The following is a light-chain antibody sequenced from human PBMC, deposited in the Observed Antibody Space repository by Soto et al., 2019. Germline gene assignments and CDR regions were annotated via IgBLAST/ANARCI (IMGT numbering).Light chain of an antibody. CDR1: QSVSSN. CDR3: QQYGSSPLT. V-gene: IGKV3-20*01. J-gene: IGKJ4*01. Sequence: EIVMTQSPATLSVSPGARAPLSCRASQSVSSNLAWYQQKPGQAPRLLIYGASSRATGIPDRFSGSGSGTDFTLTISRLEPEDFAVYYCQQYGSSPLTFGGGTKVDIK. CDR2: GAS.